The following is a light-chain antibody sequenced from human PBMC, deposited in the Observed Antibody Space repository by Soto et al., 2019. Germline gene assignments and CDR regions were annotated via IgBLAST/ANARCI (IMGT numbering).Light chain of an antibody. J-gene: IGKJ2*01. CDR3: QQYGSSPSS. CDR1: QSVSSSY. Sequence: EIVLTQSPGTLSLSPGERATLSCRARQSVSSSYSAGYQQKPGQAPRILIYGASSRATGIPDRFSGSGSGTGFTLTISRLEPEDCAVYYCQQYGSSPSSFGQGTKVEIK. V-gene: IGKV3-20*01. CDR2: GAS.